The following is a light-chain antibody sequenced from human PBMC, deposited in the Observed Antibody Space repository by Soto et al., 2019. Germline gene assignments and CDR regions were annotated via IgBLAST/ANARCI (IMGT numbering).Light chain of an antibody. CDR3: GAWDDSLSGYV. CDR2: EDN. Sequence: QSVLAQPPSVSAAPGQKVTISCSGTTSKIGNNFVSWYQQLPGTAPKLLIYEDNKRPSGISDRFSGSKSGTSAALDITGLLTGDEADFYCGAWDDSLSGYVFGSGTKVTV. CDR1: TSKIGNNF. J-gene: IGLJ1*01. V-gene: IGLV1-51*02.